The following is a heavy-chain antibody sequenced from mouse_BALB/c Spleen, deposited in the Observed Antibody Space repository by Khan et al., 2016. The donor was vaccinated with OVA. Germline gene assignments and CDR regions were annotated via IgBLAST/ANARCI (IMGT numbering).Heavy chain of an antibody. J-gene: IGHJ3*01. Sequence: QVQLQQSGAELARPGASVKLSCKASGYNFHDYYINWVKQRTGQGFDWIGKTSPGSDDIYYIGRFKGKATLTADKSPSTASLHLSNMTSEAYAVYYCAIRNYFDYTFAYWGQGTLVPVPA. V-gene: IGHV1-77*01. CDR2: TSPGSDDI. CDR1: GYNFHDYY. CDR3: AIRNYFDYTFAY. D-gene: IGHD1-2*01.